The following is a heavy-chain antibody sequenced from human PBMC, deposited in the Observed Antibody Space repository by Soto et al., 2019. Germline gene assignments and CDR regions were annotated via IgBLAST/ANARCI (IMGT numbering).Heavy chain of an antibody. CDR1: GFTFNTYG. V-gene: IGHV3-30*18. D-gene: IGHD2-2*02. CDR2: ISYDGSDK. Sequence: QDHRVESGGGVVQPGTSLRLSCAASGFTFNTYGMHWVRQAPGKGLEWVAVISYDGSDKFYADSVKGRFTISRDNSKNTLYLQMSSLRAEDTAIYYCAKSPNFYCSSPNCYKYYFDYWGQGTLVTVSS. J-gene: IGHJ4*02. CDR3: AKSPNFYCSSPNCYKYYFDY.